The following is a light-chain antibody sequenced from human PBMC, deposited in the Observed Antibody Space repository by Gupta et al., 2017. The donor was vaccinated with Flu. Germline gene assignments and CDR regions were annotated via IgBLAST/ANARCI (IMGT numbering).Light chain of an antibody. J-gene: IGLJ1*01. CDR2: EVS. V-gene: IGLV2-14*01. CDR3: SSYTSTTTPGV. Sequence: SPLTQLASVSGSPGQLIPISFTGTSSDVGGYNYVAWYQQHPGKAPKLLIYEVSNGPSGVSNRSSGSKSGNTASLTSAGLHSEDEADYFCSSYTSTTTPGVFGTGTRVTVL. CDR1: SSDVGGYNY.